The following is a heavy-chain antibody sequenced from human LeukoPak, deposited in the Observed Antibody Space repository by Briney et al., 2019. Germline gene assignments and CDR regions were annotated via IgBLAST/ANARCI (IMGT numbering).Heavy chain of an antibody. D-gene: IGHD5-24*01. CDR2: IYYSGTT. Sequence: SETLSLTCTISGDFISSGGYYWSWIRQPPGKGLEWIGYIYYSGTTNYNPSLKSRVTISIDTSKNQFSLKLSSVTAADTAVYYCARSRDGYFVGDSWGQGTLVTVSS. CDR1: GDFISSGGYY. V-gene: IGHV4-61*08. CDR3: ARSRDGYFVGDS. J-gene: IGHJ4*02.